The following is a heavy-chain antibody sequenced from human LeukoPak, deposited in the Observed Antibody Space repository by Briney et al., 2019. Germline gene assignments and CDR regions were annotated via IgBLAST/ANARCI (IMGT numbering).Heavy chain of an antibody. CDR2: IYTSGST. J-gene: IGHJ3*02. Sequence: SETLSLTCTVSGGSISSHYWSWIRQPPGKGLEWIGYIYTSGSTNYNPSLESRVTISVDTSKNQFSLDLSSVTATDTAVYYCARQKCTSASCLTKNAFDIWGQGTMVTVSP. CDR1: GGSISSHY. V-gene: IGHV4-4*09. CDR3: ARQKCTSASCLTKNAFDI. D-gene: IGHD2-2*01.